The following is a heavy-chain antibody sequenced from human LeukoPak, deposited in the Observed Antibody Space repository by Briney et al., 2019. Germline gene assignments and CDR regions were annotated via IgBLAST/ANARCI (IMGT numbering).Heavy chain of an antibody. D-gene: IGHD1-26*01. CDR3: ARGGSHFDY. Sequence: SETLSLTCTVSGGTISSYYWNWIRQPPGKGLEWIGYIHDSGSTKYNPSLKSRVTISVETSKNQFSLKLSSVTAADTAVYYCARGGSHFDYWGQGTLVTVSS. J-gene: IGHJ4*02. CDR2: IHDSGST. V-gene: IGHV4-59*12. CDR1: GGTISSYY.